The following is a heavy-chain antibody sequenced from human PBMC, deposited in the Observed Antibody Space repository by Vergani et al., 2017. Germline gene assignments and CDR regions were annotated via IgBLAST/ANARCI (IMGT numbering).Heavy chain of an antibody. Sequence: EVHLLESGGGQVEAGGSLRLSCVASGFTFSNFAMSWVRQAPGQGLEWVSSIGDSGDTTFYSKSVKGRFSISRENSKNTLYLQMNSLRAEDTAIYYCAKMRHNWNSDGADWGKGTLVTVSS. V-gene: IGHV3-23*01. CDR2: IGDSGDTT. CDR1: GFTFSNFA. J-gene: IGHJ4*02. D-gene: IGHD1-7*01. CDR3: AKMRHNWNSDGAD.